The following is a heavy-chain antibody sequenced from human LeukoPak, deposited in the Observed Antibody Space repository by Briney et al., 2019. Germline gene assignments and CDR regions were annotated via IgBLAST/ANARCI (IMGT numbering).Heavy chain of an antibody. V-gene: IGHV3-23*01. D-gene: IGHD2-15*01. CDR2: ISGSGGST. CDR1: GFTFSSYA. Sequence: GGSLRLSCAASGFTFSSYAMSWVRQAPGKGLEWVSAISGSGGSTYYADSVKGRFTISRDNSKNTLYLQMNSLRAEDTAVYYCAKGKAVVGAAGPDYWGQGTLVTVSS. CDR3: AKGKAVVGAAGPDY. J-gene: IGHJ4*02.